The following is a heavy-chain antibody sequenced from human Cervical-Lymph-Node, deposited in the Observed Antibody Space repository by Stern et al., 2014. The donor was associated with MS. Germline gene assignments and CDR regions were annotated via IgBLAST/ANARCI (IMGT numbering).Heavy chain of an antibody. J-gene: IGHJ4*02. Sequence: QVQLVESGGGVVQPGRSLRVSCATAGFTFTSYAMNWVRQAPGKGLEWLAVISYDGITKYYADSVKGRFTISRDNSKNTLYLQMSSLRAEDTAVYYCVRERSSRGFDYWGQGSLVTVSS. CDR2: ISYDGITK. D-gene: IGHD5/OR15-5a*01. CDR3: VRERSSRGFDY. CDR1: GFTFTSYA. V-gene: IGHV3-30-3*01.